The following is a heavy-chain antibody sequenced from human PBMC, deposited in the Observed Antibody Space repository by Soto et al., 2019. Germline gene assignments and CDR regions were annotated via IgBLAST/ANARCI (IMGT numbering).Heavy chain of an antibody. CDR2: IIPIFGTA. CDR3: ARESAVDYCSGGSCYDVEMATRPSY. Sequence: SVKVSCKASGGTFSSYAISWVRQAPGQGLEWMGGIIPIFGTANYAQKFQGRVTITADESTSTAYMELSSLRSEDTAVYYCARESAVDYCSGGSCYDVEMATRPSYWGQGTLVTVSS. CDR1: GGTFSSYA. V-gene: IGHV1-69*13. J-gene: IGHJ4*02. D-gene: IGHD2-15*01.